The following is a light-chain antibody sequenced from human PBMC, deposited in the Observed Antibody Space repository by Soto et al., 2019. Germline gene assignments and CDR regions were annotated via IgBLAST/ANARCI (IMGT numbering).Light chain of an antibody. CDR1: QSISSW. Sequence: DIQMTQSPSTLSASVGDRVTITCRASQSISSWLAWYQQKPGKAPKLLIYKASNLESGVPSRFSGSGSGTDFTLTISSLQPDDFATFYCQQHNSYPWTFGQGTKWIS. J-gene: IGKJ1*01. CDR2: KAS. V-gene: IGKV1-5*03. CDR3: QQHNSYPWT.